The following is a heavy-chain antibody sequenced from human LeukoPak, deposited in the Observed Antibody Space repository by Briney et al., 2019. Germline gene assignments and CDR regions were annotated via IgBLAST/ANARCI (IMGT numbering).Heavy chain of an antibody. Sequence: GESLQISCKGSGYSFTSYWVGWVRQMPGKGREWMGIIYPGDSDTRYSPSFPGQVTISDDKSISTAYLQWSSLKASDTAMYYCATTTGIYYYMDVWGKGTTVTVSS. CDR3: ATTTGIYYYMDV. D-gene: IGHD4-11*01. V-gene: IGHV5-51*01. CDR2: IYPGDSDT. CDR1: GYSFTSYW. J-gene: IGHJ6*03.